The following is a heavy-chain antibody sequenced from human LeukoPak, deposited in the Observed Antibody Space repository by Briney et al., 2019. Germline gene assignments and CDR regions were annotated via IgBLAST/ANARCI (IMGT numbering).Heavy chain of an antibody. D-gene: IGHD5-24*01. Sequence: NSSETLSLTCGVYGESFSGDYWSWIRQPPGKGLEWIGEINQSGSTNYIPSLKSRVTISVDTSKNQFSLKLISVTAADTAVYYCARGQWLQYETWGQGTLVTVSS. CDR1: GESFSGDY. V-gene: IGHV4-34*01. J-gene: IGHJ5*02. CDR3: ARGQWLQYET. CDR2: INQSGST.